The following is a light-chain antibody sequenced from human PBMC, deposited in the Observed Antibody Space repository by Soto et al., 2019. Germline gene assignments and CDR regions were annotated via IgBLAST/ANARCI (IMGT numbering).Light chain of an antibody. Sequence: QSALTQPPSASGSPGQSVTISCTGTNSDVGGYNYVSWYQQHPGKAPKLMIYEVTKRPSGVPDRFSGSKSDNTASLTVSGLQAEDEADYYCSSYAGSNNYVIFGGGTKVTVL. CDR2: EVT. V-gene: IGLV2-8*01. J-gene: IGLJ2*01. CDR1: NSDVGGYNY. CDR3: SSYAGSNNYVI.